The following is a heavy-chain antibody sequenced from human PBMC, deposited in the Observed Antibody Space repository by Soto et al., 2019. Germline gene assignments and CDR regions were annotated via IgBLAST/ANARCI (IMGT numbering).Heavy chain of an antibody. CDR3: AEDGHRWHYYGSGRDGMDV. CDR2: ISYDGSNK. J-gene: IGHJ6*02. CDR1: GFTFSLYG. D-gene: IGHD3-10*01. Sequence: QVQLVESGGGVVQPGRSLRLSCAAYGFTFSLYGMHWVRQAPGKGLEWVAGISYDGSNKYYADSVKGRFTISRDNSKNTLYLQMNSLRAEDTAVYYCAEDGHRWHYYGSGRDGMDVWGQGTTVTVSS. V-gene: IGHV3-30*18.